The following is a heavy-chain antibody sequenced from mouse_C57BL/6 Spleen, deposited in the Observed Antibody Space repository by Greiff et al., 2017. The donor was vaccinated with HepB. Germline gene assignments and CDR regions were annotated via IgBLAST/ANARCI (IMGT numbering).Heavy chain of an antibody. CDR3: ARCGNYGSGSCCFDV. D-gene: IGHD2-1*01. J-gene: IGHJ1*03. Sequence: QVQLQQSGPELVKPGASVKISCKASGYAFSSSWMNWVKQRPGKGLEWIGRIYPGDGDTNYNGKFKGKATLTADKSSSTAYMQLSSLTSEDSAVYFSARCGNYGSGSCCFDVWGTGTTVTVSS. CDR2: IYPGDGDT. V-gene: IGHV1-82*01. CDR1: GYAFSSSW.